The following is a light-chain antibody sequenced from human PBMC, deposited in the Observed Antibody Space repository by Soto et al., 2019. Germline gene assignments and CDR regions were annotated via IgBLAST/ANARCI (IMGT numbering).Light chain of an antibody. CDR1: QTITNY. Sequence: DIQLPQTPSSLSASLVDRVTITCRASQTITNYLNWYQQQSGKAPKLLIYATDTLQSGVPSRFSGSGSGTDYPLTISSLQPEDFATYYCQQSYNTPQTFGQGTKV. CDR3: QQSYNTPQT. J-gene: IGKJ1*01. V-gene: IGKV1-39*01. CDR2: ATD.